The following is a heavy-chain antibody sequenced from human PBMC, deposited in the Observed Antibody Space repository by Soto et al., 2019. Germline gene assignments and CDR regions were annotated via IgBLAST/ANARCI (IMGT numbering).Heavy chain of an antibody. V-gene: IGHV5-10-1*01. CDR1: GYSFTSYW. J-gene: IGHJ4*02. CDR2: IDPSDSYT. CDR3: ASLQAAAGDNDPTFDY. D-gene: IGHD6-13*01. Sequence: EVQLVQSGAEVKKPGESLRISCKGSGYSFTSYWISWVRQMPGKGLEWMGRIDPSDSYTNYTPSFQGHVTISADKSISTAYLQWSSPKASDTAMYYCASLQAAAGDNDPTFDYWGQGALVTVSS.